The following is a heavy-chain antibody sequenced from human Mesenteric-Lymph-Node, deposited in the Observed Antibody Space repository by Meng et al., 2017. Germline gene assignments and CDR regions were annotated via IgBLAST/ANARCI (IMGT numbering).Heavy chain of an antibody. D-gene: IGHD3-22*01. CDR1: GGSISSGGHS. CDR2: IYYSGST. Sequence: HVQLQESGPGPVKPSQTLSLTCTVSGGSISSGGHSWSWIRQHPGKGLEWIAYIYYSGSTYYNPSLKSRVILSVDTSKNQFSLKLSSVTAADTAVYYCARVDSSGYFLDYWGQGTLVTVSS. V-gene: IGHV4-31*03. J-gene: IGHJ4*01. CDR3: ARVDSSGYFLDY.